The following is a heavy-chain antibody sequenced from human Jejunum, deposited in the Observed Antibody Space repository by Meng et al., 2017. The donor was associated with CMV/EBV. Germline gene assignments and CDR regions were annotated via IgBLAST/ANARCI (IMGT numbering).Heavy chain of an antibody. Sequence: AASGFTFSSYSMNWVRQAPGKGLEWLSYIDSFSSTMYYADSVKGRFTISRDNAKSSLYLQMNSLRAEDTAVYYCARDSIASALDYWGQGILVTVSS. CDR1: GFTFSSYS. D-gene: IGHD3-3*02. CDR3: ARDSIASALDY. V-gene: IGHV3-48*04. J-gene: IGHJ4*02. CDR2: IDSFSSTM.